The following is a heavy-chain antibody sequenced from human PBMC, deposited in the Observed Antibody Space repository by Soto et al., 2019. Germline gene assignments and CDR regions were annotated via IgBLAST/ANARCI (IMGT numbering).Heavy chain of an antibody. CDR1: GFTFSSYG. J-gene: IGHJ4*02. D-gene: IGHD5-18*01. Sequence: QVQLVESGGGVVQPGRSLRLSCAASGFTFSSYGMHWVRQAPGKGLEWVAVISYDGSNKYYADSVKGRVTISRDNSKNTLYLQMNSLRAEDTAVYYCAKDRGYSYGVVLGYWGQGTLVTVSS. V-gene: IGHV3-30*18. CDR2: ISYDGSNK. CDR3: AKDRGYSYGVVLGY.